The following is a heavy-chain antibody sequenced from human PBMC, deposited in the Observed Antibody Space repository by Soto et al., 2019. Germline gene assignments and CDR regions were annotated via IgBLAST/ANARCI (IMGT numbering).Heavy chain of an antibody. J-gene: IGHJ5*02. CDR1: GYTFTSYY. CDR3: ARERLPITMIVVPSYNWFDP. V-gene: IGHV1-46*01. Sequence: AAVKVSCKVSGYTFTSYYMHWVRQAPGQGLEWMGIINPSGGSTSYAQKFQGRVTMTRDTSTSTVYMELSSLRSEDTAVYYCARERLPITMIVVPSYNWFDPWGQGTLVTVSS. D-gene: IGHD3-22*01. CDR2: INPSGGST.